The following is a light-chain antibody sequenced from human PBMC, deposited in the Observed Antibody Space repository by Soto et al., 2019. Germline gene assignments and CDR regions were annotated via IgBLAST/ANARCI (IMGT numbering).Light chain of an antibody. Sequence: DIQLTQSPSFLSASVGDRVTITCRASQGISSYLAWYQQKPGKAPKLLIYAASTLQSGVPSRFSGRGSGTEFTLTISSLQPEDFATYYCQQLNSYVITFGQGTRLEIK. CDR3: QQLNSYVIT. CDR1: QGISSY. J-gene: IGKJ5*01. CDR2: AAS. V-gene: IGKV1-9*01.